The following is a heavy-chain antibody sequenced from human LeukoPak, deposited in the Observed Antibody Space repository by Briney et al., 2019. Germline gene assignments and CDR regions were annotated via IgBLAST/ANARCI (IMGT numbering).Heavy chain of an antibody. Sequence: SDTLSLTCTVSGGPISSYYWSWLRQPPGKGLVWFGYIYYCGSTNYNPPVKSRVNISVDTSKNKFSLKLSSVTAADTAVYYCARHHSERYYYGSGSYYGPLDYWGQGTLVTVSS. CDR2: IYYCGST. CDR1: GGPISSYY. V-gene: IGHV4-59*08. J-gene: IGHJ4*02. D-gene: IGHD3-10*01. CDR3: ARHHSERYYYGSGSYYGPLDY.